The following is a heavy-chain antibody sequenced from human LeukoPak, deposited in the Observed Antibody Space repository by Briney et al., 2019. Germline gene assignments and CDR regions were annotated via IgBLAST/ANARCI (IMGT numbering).Heavy chain of an antibody. CDR2: ISSSSSYI. Sequence: PGGSLRLSCAASGFTFSSHSMNWVRQAPGKGLEWVSSISSSSSYIYYADSVKGRFTISRDNAKNSLYLQMNSLRAEDTAVYYCARSIDILTGYCYFDYWGQGTLVTVSS. D-gene: IGHD3-9*01. J-gene: IGHJ4*02. V-gene: IGHV3-21*01. CDR3: ARSIDILTGYCYFDY. CDR1: GFTFSSHS.